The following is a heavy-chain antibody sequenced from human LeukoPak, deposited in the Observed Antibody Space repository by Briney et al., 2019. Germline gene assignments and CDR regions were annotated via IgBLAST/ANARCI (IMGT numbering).Heavy chain of an antibody. D-gene: IGHD1-26*01. CDR1: GFTFSSYS. Sequence: PGGSLRLSCAASGFTFSSYSMNWVRQAPGKGLEWVSYISSSSSTTYYADSVKGRFTISRDNSKNTLSLQMDSLRAEDTAVYYCAKPLISGSYYGAFDIWGQGTMVTVSS. CDR3: AKPLISGSYYGAFDI. J-gene: IGHJ3*02. CDR2: ISSSSSTT. V-gene: IGHV3-48*01.